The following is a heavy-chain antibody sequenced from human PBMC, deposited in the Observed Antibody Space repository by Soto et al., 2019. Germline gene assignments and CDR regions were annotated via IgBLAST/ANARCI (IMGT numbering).Heavy chain of an antibody. CDR1: GFTFISNW. Sequence: RWGSLRLSCAASGFTFISNWIDFVRHSPVKGREWVANINQDGSEKHYIDSVKGRFTISRDNAKNSLYLQMNSLTAVDSALYYCSPARNFRGKGTLVTVSS. J-gene: IGHJ4*02. V-gene: IGHV3-7*01. CDR3: SPARNF. D-gene: IGHD6-6*01. CDR2: INQDGSEK.